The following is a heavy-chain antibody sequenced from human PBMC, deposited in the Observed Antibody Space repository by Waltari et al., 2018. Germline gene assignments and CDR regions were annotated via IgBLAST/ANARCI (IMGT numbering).Heavy chain of an antibody. CDR1: GVSISRGGYY. CDR3: ARDDYGSGGFDY. CDR2: IYYSGST. V-gene: IGHV4-31*03. D-gene: IGHD3-10*01. Sequence: QVQLKESGQGLVKPSQTMSLTSTVSGVSISRGGYYWSWTRQHPGKGLEWIGYIYYSGSTYYNPSLKSRVTISVDTSKNQFSLKLSSVTAADTAVYYCARDDYGSGGFDYWGQGTLVTVSS. J-gene: IGHJ4*02.